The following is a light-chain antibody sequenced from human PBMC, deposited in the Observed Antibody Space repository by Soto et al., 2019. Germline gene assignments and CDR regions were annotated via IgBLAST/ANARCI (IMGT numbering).Light chain of an antibody. CDR1: QTVRNN. Sequence: EIVLTQSPGTLSLSPGERATLSCRASQTVRNNYLAWYQQKPGQAPRLLIYGASTRATGIPARFSGSGSGTEFTLTISSLQSEDFAVYYCQQYNNWPPVTFGQGTKVDI. CDR2: GAS. V-gene: IGKV3-15*01. J-gene: IGKJ1*01. CDR3: QQYNNWPPVT.